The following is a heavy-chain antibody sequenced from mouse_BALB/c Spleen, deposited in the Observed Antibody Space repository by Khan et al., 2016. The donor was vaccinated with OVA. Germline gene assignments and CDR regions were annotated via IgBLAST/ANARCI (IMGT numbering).Heavy chain of an antibody. V-gene: IGHV14-1*02. Sequence: VQLQQSGAELVRPGALVKLSCKASGFNIKDYYIHWVKQRPEQGLEWIGGIDPENGNTIYDPKFQGKASITADTSSNPAYLQLSSLTPEDTAVCYCTRDGYSPWFAYWGQGTLVTVSA. CDR2: IDPENGNT. J-gene: IGHJ3*01. CDR1: GFNIKDYY. D-gene: IGHD2-3*01. CDR3: TRDGYSPWFAY.